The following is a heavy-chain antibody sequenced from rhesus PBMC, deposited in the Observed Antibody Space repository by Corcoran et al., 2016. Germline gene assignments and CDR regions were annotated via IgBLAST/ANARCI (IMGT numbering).Heavy chain of an antibody. CDR1: GGSIRDSYR. J-gene: IGHJ4*01. CDR2: LYGSRTST. Sequence: QVQLQESGPGVVKPSETLSLTCAVSGGSIRDSYRWSWIRHPPGKGLEWIGYLYGSRTSTNYNPSLKSRVTSSKETSKNQFYLKLSSVTAADTAVYYCARVYGSSYLGSFDYWGQGVLVTVSS. CDR3: ARVYGSSYLGSFDY. D-gene: IGHD4-29*01. V-gene: IGHV4S10*01.